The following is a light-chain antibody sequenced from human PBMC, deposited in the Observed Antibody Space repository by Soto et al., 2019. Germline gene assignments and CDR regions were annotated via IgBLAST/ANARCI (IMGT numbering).Light chain of an antibody. Sequence: EIVLTQSPGTLSLSPGERATLSCRASQSVSSRFLAWYQQKPGQAPRLLIYGASSRATGIPDRFSGSGSGTDFTLTISRLEPEDFALYYCHQYDDWPPGYTFGQGTKLEI. CDR3: HQYDDWPPGYT. J-gene: IGKJ2*01. V-gene: IGKV3-20*01. CDR1: QSVSSRF. CDR2: GAS.